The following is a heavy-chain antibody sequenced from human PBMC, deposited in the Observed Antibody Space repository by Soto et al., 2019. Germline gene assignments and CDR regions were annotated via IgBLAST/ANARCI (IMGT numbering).Heavy chain of an antibody. J-gene: IGHJ4*02. CDR1: GFTFSSYW. Sequence: HPGGSLRLSCAASGFTFSSYWMHWVRQAPGKGLVWVSRINSDGSSTSYADSVKGRFTISRDNAKNTLYLQMNSLRAEDTAVYYCARGFRIAARRYYFDYWGQGTLVTVSS. CDR2: INSDGSST. D-gene: IGHD6-6*01. CDR3: ARGFRIAARRYYFDY. V-gene: IGHV3-74*01.